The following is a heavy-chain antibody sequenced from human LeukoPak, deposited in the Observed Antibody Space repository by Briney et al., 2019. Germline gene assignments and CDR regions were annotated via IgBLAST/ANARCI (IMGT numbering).Heavy chain of an antibody. CDR2: IYSGGGT. CDR3: TRYPDG. CDR1: GFTVSNYY. J-gene: IGHJ4*02. V-gene: IGHV3-66*01. Sequence: GGSLRLSCAASGFTVSNYYMSWVRQAPGKGLEWVSDIYSGGGTFHADSVKGRFTLSRDHSKNTLYLQMNSLRAEDTGVYYCTRYPDGWGQGTLVTVPS.